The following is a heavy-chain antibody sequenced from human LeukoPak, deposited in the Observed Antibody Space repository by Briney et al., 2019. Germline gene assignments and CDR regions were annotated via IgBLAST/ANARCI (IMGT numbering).Heavy chain of an antibody. CDR2: INPNSGGT. D-gene: IGHD2-2*01. J-gene: IGHJ4*02. CDR1: GYTFTGYY. CDR3: ARDWGYCSSTSCYVSHYFDY. Sequence: ASVKVSCKASGYTFTGYYMHWVRQAPGQGLEWMGWINPNSGGTKYAQKFQGRVTMTRDTSISTAYMEMSRLRSDDTAVYYCARDWGYCSSTSCYVSHYFDYWGQGTLVTVSS. V-gene: IGHV1-2*02.